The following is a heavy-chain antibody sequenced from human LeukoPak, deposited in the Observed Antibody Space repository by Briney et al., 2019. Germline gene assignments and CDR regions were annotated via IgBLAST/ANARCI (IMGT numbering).Heavy chain of an antibody. V-gene: IGHV4-59*08. CDR1: GGSISSYY. CDR2: IYYSGST. D-gene: IGHD3-3*01. CDR3: ATPPFGVVRD. Sequence: SETLSLTCTVSGGSISSYYWSWIRQPPGKGLEWIGYIYYSGSTNYNPSLKSRVTISVDTSKNQFSLKLSSVTAADTAVYYCATPPFGVVRDWGQGTLVTVSS. J-gene: IGHJ4*02.